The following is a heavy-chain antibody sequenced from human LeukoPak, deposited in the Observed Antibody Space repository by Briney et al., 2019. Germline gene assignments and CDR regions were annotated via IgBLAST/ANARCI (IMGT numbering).Heavy chain of an antibody. V-gene: IGHV3-23*01. CDR3: AKDLVRIAARPRFDY. CDR2: ISGSGGST. Sequence: ISGSGGSTYYADSVKGRLTISRDNSKNTLYLQMNSLRAEDTAVYYCAKDLVRIAARPRFDYWGQGTLVTVSS. J-gene: IGHJ4*02. D-gene: IGHD6-6*01.